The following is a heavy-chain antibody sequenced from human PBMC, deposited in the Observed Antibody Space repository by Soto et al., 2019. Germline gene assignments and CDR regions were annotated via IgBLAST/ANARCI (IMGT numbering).Heavy chain of an antibody. Sequence: ASVKVSCKGTGYTFSNYYMHWVRQAPGQGLEWMGIINPSGDSTSYAQEFQGRVTMTRETSTSTLYMELSSLRSEDTAMYYCARGSSTTPTSYGYLAYWGQGTLVTVSS. CDR2: INPSGDST. V-gene: IGHV1-46*01. D-gene: IGHD4-17*01. J-gene: IGHJ4*02. CDR1: GYTFSNYY. CDR3: ARGSSTTPTSYGYLAY.